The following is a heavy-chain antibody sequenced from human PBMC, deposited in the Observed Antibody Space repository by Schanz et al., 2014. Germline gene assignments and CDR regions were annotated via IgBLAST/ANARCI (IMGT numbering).Heavy chain of an antibody. V-gene: IGHV3-33*03. D-gene: IGHD6-6*01. CDR3: ATSYSSSSYFYVMDV. Sequence: QVQLVESGGGVVRPGRSLRLSCAASGFTFSKYGMHWVRQAPGKGLEWLAFLRSDGSRRDYADSVKGRFTISRDNAKNSLFLQMNSLRAEDTAIYYCATSYSSSSYFYVMDVWGQGTTVTVSS. CDR2: LRSDGSRR. J-gene: IGHJ6*02. CDR1: GFTFSKYG.